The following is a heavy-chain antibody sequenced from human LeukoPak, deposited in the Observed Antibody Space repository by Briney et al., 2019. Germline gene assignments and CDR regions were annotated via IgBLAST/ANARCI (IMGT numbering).Heavy chain of an antibody. CDR3: AAFDWLTNWFDP. V-gene: IGHV4-59*01. Sequence: PETLSLTCTVSGGSISSYYWSWIRQPPGKGLEWIGYIYYSGSTNYNPSLKSRVTISVDTSKNQFSLKLSSVTAADTAVYYCAAFDWLTNWFDPWGQGTLVTVSS. CDR2: IYYSGST. D-gene: IGHD3-9*01. J-gene: IGHJ5*02. CDR1: GGSISSYY.